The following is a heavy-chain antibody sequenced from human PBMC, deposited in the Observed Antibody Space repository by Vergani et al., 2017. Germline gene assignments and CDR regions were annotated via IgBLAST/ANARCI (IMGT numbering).Heavy chain of an antibody. CDR2: IIPIFGTA. CDR3: AKGDYYDSSGYPNHSYYYYGMDV. Sequence: QVQLVQSGAEVKKPGSSVKVSCKASGGTFSSYAISWVRQAPGQGLEWMGGIIPIFGTANYAQKFQGRVTITADASTSTAYMELSSLRSEDTAVYYGAKGDYYDSSGYPNHSYYYYGMDVWGQGTTVTVSS. CDR1: GGTFSSYA. J-gene: IGHJ6*02. D-gene: IGHD3-22*01. V-gene: IGHV1-69*01.